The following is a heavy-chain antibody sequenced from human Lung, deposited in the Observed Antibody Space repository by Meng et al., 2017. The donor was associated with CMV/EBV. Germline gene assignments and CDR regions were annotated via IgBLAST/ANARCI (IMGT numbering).Heavy chain of an antibody. Sequence: SXTLSLTCTVSGGSISSYYWSWIRQPPGKGLEWIGYIYYSGSTNYNPSLKSRVTISVDTSKNQFSLKLSSVTTADTAVYYCARADGGDAFDTWGQGTMVTVSS. CDR3: ARADGGDAFDT. CDR1: GGSISSYY. J-gene: IGHJ3*02. CDR2: IYYSGST. V-gene: IGHV4-59*01.